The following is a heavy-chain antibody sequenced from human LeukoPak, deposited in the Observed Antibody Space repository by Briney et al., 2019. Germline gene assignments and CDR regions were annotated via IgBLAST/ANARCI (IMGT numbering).Heavy chain of an antibody. V-gene: IGHV3-23*01. CDR1: GFTFSSYA. CDR3: AKDWDYYGSGSYSDY. D-gene: IGHD3-10*01. Sequence: GGSLRLSCAASGFTFSSYAMRWVRQAPGKGLEWVSSISGSGGSTYYADSVKGRFTISRDNSKNTLYLQMNSLRAEETAVYYCAKDWDYYGSGSYSDYWGQGTLVTVSS. J-gene: IGHJ4*02. CDR2: ISGSGGST.